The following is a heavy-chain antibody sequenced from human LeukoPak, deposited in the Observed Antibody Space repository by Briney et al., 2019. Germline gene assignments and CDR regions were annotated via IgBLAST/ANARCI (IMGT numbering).Heavy chain of an antibody. CDR2: IDPNSGGT. D-gene: IGHD6-13*01. CDR3: ATLFIPIAAAGKLDY. Sequence: ASVKVSCKASGYTFTGYYMHWVRQAPGQGLEWMGWIDPNSGGTNYAQKFQGRVTMTRDTSISTAYMELSRLRSDDTAVYYCATLFIPIAAAGKLDYWGQGTLVTVSS. V-gene: IGHV1-2*02. J-gene: IGHJ4*02. CDR1: GYTFTGYY.